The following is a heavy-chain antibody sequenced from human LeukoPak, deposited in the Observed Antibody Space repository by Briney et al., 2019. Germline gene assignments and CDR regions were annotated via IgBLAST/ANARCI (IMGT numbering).Heavy chain of an antibody. CDR1: GFTFSSYA. J-gene: IGHJ5*02. Sequence: GGSLRLSCAASGFTFSSYAMHWVRQAPGKGLEWVAVIWYDGSNKYYADSVKGRFTISRDNSKNTLYLQMNSLRAEDTAVYYCAREYYDFWSGYSGWFDPWGQGTLVTVSS. V-gene: IGHV3-33*08. CDR2: IWYDGSNK. D-gene: IGHD3-3*01. CDR3: AREYYDFWSGYSGWFDP.